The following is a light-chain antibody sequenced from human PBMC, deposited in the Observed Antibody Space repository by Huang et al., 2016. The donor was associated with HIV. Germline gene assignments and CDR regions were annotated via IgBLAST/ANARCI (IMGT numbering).Light chain of an antibody. Sequence: DIVMTQSPLSLPVTPGEPASISCRSSQSLLYSNGYNYLDWYLQKPGQPPQLLIYLGSNRASGVPDRFSGSGSGTNFTLKISRVEAEDVGVYYCMQALQTPFFGGGTKVDIK. J-gene: IGKJ4*01. CDR2: LGS. V-gene: IGKV2-28*01. CDR1: QSLLYSNGYNY. CDR3: MQALQTPF.